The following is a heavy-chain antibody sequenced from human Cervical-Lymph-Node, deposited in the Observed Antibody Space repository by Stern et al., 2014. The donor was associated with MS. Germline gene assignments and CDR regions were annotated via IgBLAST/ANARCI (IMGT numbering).Heavy chain of an antibody. Sequence: VQLVESGGGVVQPGRSLRLSCAASGFTFSYHAMHWVRQAPGKGLEWVALISYDGSDKNDADSVKGRFTISRDNSRNTLYLQMNSLRAEDTAVYYCAREDGDYGFDYWGQGTLVTVSS. V-gene: IGHV3-30*07. D-gene: IGHD4-17*01. CDR1: GFTFSYHA. CDR3: AREDGDYGFDY. CDR2: ISYDGSDK. J-gene: IGHJ4*02.